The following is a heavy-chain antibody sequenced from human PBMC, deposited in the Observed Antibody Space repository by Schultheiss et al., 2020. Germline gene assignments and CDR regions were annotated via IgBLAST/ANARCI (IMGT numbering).Heavy chain of an antibody. J-gene: IGHJ6*03. D-gene: IGHD2-21*01. CDR2: IYYSGST. V-gene: IGHV4-59*01. Sequence: SETLSLTCAVYGGSFSGYYWSWIRQHPGKGLEWIGYIYYSGSTNYNPSLKSRVTISVDKSKNQFSLKLSSVTAADTAVYYCARTILNYYYYYMDVWGRGTTVTVSS. CDR1: GGSFSGYY. CDR3: ARTILNYYYYYMDV.